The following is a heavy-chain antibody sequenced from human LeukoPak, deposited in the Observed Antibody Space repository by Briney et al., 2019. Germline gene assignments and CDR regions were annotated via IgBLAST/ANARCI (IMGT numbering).Heavy chain of an antibody. CDR1: GGSISSGGYY. D-gene: IGHD2-2*01. Sequence: PSETLSLTCTVSGGSISSGGYYWSWIRQPPGKGLEWIGYIYHSGSTYYNPSLKSRVTISVDRSKNQFSLKLSSVTAADTAVYYCAGLLRGLGVVPAAPNWGQGTQVTVSS. V-gene: IGHV4-30-2*01. J-gene: IGHJ4*02. CDR2: IYHSGST. CDR3: AGLLRGLGVVPAAPN.